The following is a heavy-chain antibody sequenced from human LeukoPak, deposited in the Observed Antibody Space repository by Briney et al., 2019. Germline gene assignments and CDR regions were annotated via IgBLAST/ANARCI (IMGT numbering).Heavy chain of an antibody. J-gene: IGHJ5*02. CDR1: GFTVTNNY. V-gene: IGHV3-53*04. D-gene: IGHD1-14*01. Sequence: PGGSLRLSCAASGFTVTNNYMSWVRQAPGKGLEWVSSIYSGGTTFYADSVKGRFTISRHNSKNILYLQMNNLRTEDTAVYYCARDRNSGWFDPWGQGTRVTVSS. CDR2: IYSGGTT. CDR3: ARDRNSGWFDP.